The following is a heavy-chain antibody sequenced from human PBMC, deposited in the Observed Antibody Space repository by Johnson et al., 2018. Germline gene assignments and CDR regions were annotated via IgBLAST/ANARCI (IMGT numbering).Heavy chain of an antibody. CDR1: GFTFSSYG. CDR2: IWYDGSNK. V-gene: IGHV3-33*01. CDR3: ARIIQIRNYYYYGMDV. Sequence: QVQLVESGGGVVQPGRSLRLSCAASGFTFSSYGMHWVRQAPGKGLEWVAVIWYDGSNKYYADSVKGRFTISRDNSKNTLYMQMNSLRAEDTAVYYCARIIQIRNYYYYGMDVWGQGTTVTVSS. J-gene: IGHJ6*02. D-gene: IGHD5-18*01.